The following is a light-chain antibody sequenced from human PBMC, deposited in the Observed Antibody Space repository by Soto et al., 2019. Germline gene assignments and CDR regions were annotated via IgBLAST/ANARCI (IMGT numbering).Light chain of an antibody. CDR1: QAVPNN. Sequence: DIHLTQSPSFLSASVGDRVTITCRPSQAVPNNMAWYQQKPGKPPKLLIYEESTLHSGVPSRFSGRKSGTQFTLTIDSLQPEDFATYYCQPVKTYPRPFGGGNKVEIK. J-gene: IGKJ4*01. CDR3: QPVKTYPRP. CDR2: EES. V-gene: IGKV1-9*01.